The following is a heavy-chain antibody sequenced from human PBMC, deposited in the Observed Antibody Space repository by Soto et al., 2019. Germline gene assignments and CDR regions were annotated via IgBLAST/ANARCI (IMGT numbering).Heavy chain of an antibody. V-gene: IGHV4-59*01. CDR1: GGSISSYY. D-gene: IGHD3-10*01. Sequence: SETLSLTCTVSGGSISSYYWSWIRQPPGKGLEWIGYIYYSGSTNYNPSLKSRVTISVDTSKNQFSLKLSSVTAADTAVYYCARESGTAMVRGRWYYYGMDVWGQGTTVTASS. CDR2: IYYSGST. J-gene: IGHJ6*02. CDR3: ARESGTAMVRGRWYYYGMDV.